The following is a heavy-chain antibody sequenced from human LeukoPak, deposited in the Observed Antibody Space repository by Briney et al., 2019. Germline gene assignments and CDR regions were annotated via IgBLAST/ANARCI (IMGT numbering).Heavy chain of an antibody. CDR2: IIPILDIA. J-gene: IGHJ6*02. Sequence: ASVKVSCKASGGTFSSYTISWVRQAPGQGLEWMGRIIPILDIANYAQKFQGRVTITADKSTSTAYMELSSLRSEDTAVYYCARGSSTPSNYVWGSYRSHGMDVWGQGTTVTVSS. V-gene: IGHV1-69*02. CDR1: GGTFSSYT. D-gene: IGHD3-16*02. CDR3: ARGSSTPSNYVWGSYRSHGMDV.